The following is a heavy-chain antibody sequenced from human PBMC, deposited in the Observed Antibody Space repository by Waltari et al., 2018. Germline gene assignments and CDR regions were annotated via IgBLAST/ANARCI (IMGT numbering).Heavy chain of an antibody. CDR2: IYAVGGS. V-gene: IGHV3-53*02. D-gene: IGHD3-16*01. Sequence: EVQLVETGGGLIQPGGSLRLSCAVSGFIVSSNYMSWVRQAPGKGLEWVSVIYAVGGSYSADSVRGRFTISRDNSKNTLYLEMNTLRADDTAVYYCATLGAYLGAFDVWGQGTMVTVSS. CDR3: ATLGAYLGAFDV. J-gene: IGHJ3*01. CDR1: GFIVSSNY.